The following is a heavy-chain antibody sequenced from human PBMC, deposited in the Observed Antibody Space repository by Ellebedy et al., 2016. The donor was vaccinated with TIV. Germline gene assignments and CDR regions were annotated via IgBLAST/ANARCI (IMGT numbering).Heavy chain of an antibody. V-gene: IGHV5-51*01. CDR3: VRGPLGYCSGGSCPADY. J-gene: IGHJ4*02. CDR1: GYNFATYW. D-gene: IGHD2-15*01. CDR2: AYPGDSDT. Sequence: KVSCKGSGYNFATYWIAWVRQMPGKGLAWMGSAYPGDSDTRYSPSFQGQVTISADKSNSTAYLQWSSLKASDTAMYYCVRGPLGYCSGGSCPADYWGQGTLVTVSS.